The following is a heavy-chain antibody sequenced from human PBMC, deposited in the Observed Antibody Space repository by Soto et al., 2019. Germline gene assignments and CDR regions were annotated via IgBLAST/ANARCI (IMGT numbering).Heavy chain of an antibody. J-gene: IGHJ6*02. CDR2: IYYSGST. V-gene: IGHV4-31*03. Sequence: QVQLQESGPGLVKPSQTLSLTCTVSGGSISSGGYYWSWIRQHPGKGLEWIGYIYYSGSTYYNPSLKSRVTISVDTSKNQFSLKLSSATAADTAVYYCAREGYSGYDSYYYGMDVWGQGTTVTVSS. CDR1: GGSISSGGYY. D-gene: IGHD5-12*01. CDR3: AREGYSGYDSYYYGMDV.